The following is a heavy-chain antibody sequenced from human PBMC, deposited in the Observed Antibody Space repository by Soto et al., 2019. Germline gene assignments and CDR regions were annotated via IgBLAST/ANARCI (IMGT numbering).Heavy chain of an antibody. CDR1: GYTFTRYG. D-gene: IGHD3-16*01. CDR3: AMVDVYVTPSPQHV. J-gene: IGHJ6*02. V-gene: IGHV1-18*01. CDR2: INTYNGNT. Sequence: QVQLVQSGAEVKNPGASVKVSCKASGYTFTRYGIGWARQAPGQGLEWMGWINTYNGNTNYAQNVQGRVSLTTDTSTSTAYMEVTSLRSSDTAIYYGAMVDVYVTPSPQHVWGQGTTVIFSS.